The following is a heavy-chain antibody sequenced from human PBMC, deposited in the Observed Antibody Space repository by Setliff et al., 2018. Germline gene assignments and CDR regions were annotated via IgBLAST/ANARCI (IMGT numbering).Heavy chain of an antibody. CDR2: INPGGGSA. CDR1: GYTLSRHY. CDR3: ARRWETGDQDAYDI. V-gene: IGHV1-46*01. D-gene: IGHD7-27*01. Sequence: ASVKVSCKATGYTLSRHYMHWVRQAPGQGLEWMGIINPGGGSASIVQKFQGRVTMTSDTSTSTVYLDLSGLTSEDTAVYYCARRWETGDQDAYDIWGQGTMVTVSS. J-gene: IGHJ3*02.